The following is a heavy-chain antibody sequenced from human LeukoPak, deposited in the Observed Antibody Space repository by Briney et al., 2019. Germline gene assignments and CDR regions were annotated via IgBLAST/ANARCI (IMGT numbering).Heavy chain of an antibody. V-gene: IGHV3-23*01. Sequence: GGSLRLSCAASGFTFSSYAMSWVRQAPGKGLEWVSAISGSGGSTYYADSVKGRFTISRDNSKNTLYLQMNSLRAEDTAVYYCAKDCLGYYDSSGHFDYWGQGTLVTVYS. J-gene: IGHJ4*02. CDR2: ISGSGGST. D-gene: IGHD3-22*01. CDR3: AKDCLGYYDSSGHFDY. CDR1: GFTFSSYA.